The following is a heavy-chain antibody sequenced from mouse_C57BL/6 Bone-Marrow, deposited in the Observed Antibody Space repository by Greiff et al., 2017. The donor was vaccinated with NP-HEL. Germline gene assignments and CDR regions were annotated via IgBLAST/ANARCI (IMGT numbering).Heavy chain of an antibody. CDR3: AIQDYDYDGAWFAY. CDR1: GFTFSSYG. Sequence: EVKLMESGGDLVKPGGSLKLSCAASGFTFSSYGMSWVRPTPDKRLEWVATISSGGSYTYYPDSVKGRFTISRDNAKNTLYLQMRSLKSEDTAMYYCAIQDYDYDGAWFAYWGQGTLVTVSA. CDR2: ISSGGSYT. D-gene: IGHD2-4*01. J-gene: IGHJ3*01. V-gene: IGHV5-6*01.